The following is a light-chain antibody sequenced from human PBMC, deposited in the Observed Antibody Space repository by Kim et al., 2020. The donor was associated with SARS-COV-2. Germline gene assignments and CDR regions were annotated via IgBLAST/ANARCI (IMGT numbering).Light chain of an antibody. CDR1: TGAVTTTHY. V-gene: IGLV7-46*01. CDR2: DTD. Sequence: GGTLTLTCGSSTGAVTTTHYPYWFQQKPGQAPTTLIYDTDNRHSWTPARFSGSLLGDKAALTLSGARLEDEAEYYCLLSYGTGRVLFGGGTQLTVL. CDR3: LLSYGTGRVL. J-gene: IGLJ7*01.